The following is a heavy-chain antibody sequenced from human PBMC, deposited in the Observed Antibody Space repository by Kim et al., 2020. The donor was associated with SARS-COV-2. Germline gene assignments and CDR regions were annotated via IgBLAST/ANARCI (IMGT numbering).Heavy chain of an antibody. V-gene: IGHV3-73*01. J-gene: IGHJ3*01. CDR3: TRIPGPTLAFWDAFDV. Sequence: SVRGRFTISRDDSASTEYMQMNSLKAEETAVYYCTRIPGPTLAFWDAFDVWGQGTMVTVSS. D-gene: IGHD1-1*01.